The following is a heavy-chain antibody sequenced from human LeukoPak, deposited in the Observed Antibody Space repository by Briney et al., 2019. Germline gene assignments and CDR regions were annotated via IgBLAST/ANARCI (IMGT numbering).Heavy chain of an antibody. D-gene: IGHD1-26*01. V-gene: IGHV3-30*01. Sequence: PGRSLRLSCAASGFTFSSYAMHWARQAPGKGLEWVAVISYDGSNKYYADSVKGRFTISRDNSKNTLYLQMNSLRAEDTAVYYCARVGATGYWGQGTLVTVSS. CDR3: ARVGATGY. J-gene: IGHJ4*02. CDR2: ISYDGSNK. CDR1: GFTFSSYA.